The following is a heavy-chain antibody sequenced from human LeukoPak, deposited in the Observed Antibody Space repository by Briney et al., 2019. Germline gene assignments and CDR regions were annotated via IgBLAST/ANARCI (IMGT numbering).Heavy chain of an antibody. CDR2: IKGDGIST. J-gene: IGHJ3*02. V-gene: IGHV3-74*01. D-gene: IGHD3-22*01. Sequence: GGSLRLSCAASGFDFSSNWMHWVRHAPGQGLVWVSRIKGDGISTNYADSVKGRFTISRDIAKNTLYLQMNSLRAEDTAVYYCARDRYDSSGLNDAFDIWGQGTMVTVSS. CDR3: ARDRYDSSGLNDAFDI. CDR1: GFDFSSNW.